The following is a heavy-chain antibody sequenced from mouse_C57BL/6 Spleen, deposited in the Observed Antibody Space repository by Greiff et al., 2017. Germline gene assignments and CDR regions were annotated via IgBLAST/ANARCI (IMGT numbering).Heavy chain of an antibody. CDR2: INPNNGGT. CDR3: ARREIYGYIDC. J-gene: IGHJ2*01. D-gene: IGHD1-1*02. CDR1: GYTFTDYY. V-gene: IGHV1-26*01. Sequence: QLQQSGPELVKPGASVKISCKASGYTFTDYYMNWVKQSHGKSLEWIGDINPNNGGTSYNQKFKGKATLTVDKSSSTAYMKLRSLTSEDSAVYYCARREIYGYIDCWGQGTTLTVSS.